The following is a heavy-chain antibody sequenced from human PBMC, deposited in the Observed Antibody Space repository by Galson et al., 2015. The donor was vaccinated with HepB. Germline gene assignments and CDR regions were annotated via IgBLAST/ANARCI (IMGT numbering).Heavy chain of an antibody. CDR1: GGTFSSYA. V-gene: IGHV1-69*13. J-gene: IGHJ2*01. CDR2: IIPIFGTA. Sequence: SVKVSCKASGGTFSSYAISWVRQAPGQGLEWMGGIIPIFGTANYAQKFQGRVTITADESTSTAYMELSSLRSEDTAVYYCARVVSLVPADWYFDLWGRGTLVTVSS. CDR3: ARVVSLVPADWYFDL. D-gene: IGHD2-2*01.